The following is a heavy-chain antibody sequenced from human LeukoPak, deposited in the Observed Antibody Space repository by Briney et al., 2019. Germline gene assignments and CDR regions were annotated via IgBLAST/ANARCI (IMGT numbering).Heavy chain of an antibody. CDR3: ARRDIVATISYFDY. CDR2: IYYSGST. J-gene: IGHJ4*02. Sequence: SETLSLTCTVSGGSISSSSYYWGWMRQPPGKGRESIGSIYYSGSTYYNPSLKSRVTISVDTSKNQFSLKLSSVTAADTAVYYCARRDIVATISYFDYWGQGTLVTVSS. V-gene: IGHV4-39*01. D-gene: IGHD5-12*01. CDR1: GGSISSSSYY.